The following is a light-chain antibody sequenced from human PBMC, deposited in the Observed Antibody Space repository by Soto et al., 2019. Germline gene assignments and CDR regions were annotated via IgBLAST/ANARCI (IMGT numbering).Light chain of an antibody. CDR3: QQRSNWLWT. V-gene: IGKV3-11*01. CDR1: QSVSSY. J-gene: IGKJ1*01. CDR2: DAS. Sequence: EIVLTQSPATLSLSPGERATLSCRASQSVSSYLAWYQQKPGQAPRLLIYDASNRATGIPARFSGSGSGTDFTLTISSLEPEHFAVYYCQQRSNWLWTFGQGTKVEIK.